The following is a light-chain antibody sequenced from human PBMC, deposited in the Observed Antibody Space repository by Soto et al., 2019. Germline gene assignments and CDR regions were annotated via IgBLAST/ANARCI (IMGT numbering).Light chain of an antibody. CDR1: SSDVGVYNY. J-gene: IGLJ1*01. CDR3: SSYAGSNNFV. V-gene: IGLV2-8*01. Sequence: QSALTQPPSASGSPGQSVTISCTGTSSDVGVYNYVSWYQQHPGKAPKLMIYEVSERPSGVPDRFSGSKSSNTASLTVSGLQAEDEADYYCSSYAGSNNFVFGTGTKVTV. CDR2: EVS.